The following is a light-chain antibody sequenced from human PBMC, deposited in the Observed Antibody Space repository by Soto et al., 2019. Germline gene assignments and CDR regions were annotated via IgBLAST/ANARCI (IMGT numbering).Light chain of an antibody. CDR3: QQYNSYSWT. Sequence: DIHLGQSPSTMYASVGDRVTITCRASQSISSWLAWYQQKPGKAPKLLIYDASSLESGVPSRFSGSGSGTEFTLTISSLQPDDFATYYCQQYNSYSWTFGQGTKVDIK. V-gene: IGKV1-5*01. CDR1: QSISSW. CDR2: DAS. J-gene: IGKJ1*01.